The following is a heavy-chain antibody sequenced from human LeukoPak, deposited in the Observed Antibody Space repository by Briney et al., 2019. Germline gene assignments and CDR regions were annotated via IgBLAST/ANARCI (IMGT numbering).Heavy chain of an antibody. V-gene: IGHV4-34*01. Sequence: SETLSLTCAVYGGSFSGYYWSWIRQPPGKGLEWIGEINHSGSTNYNPSLKSRVTISVDTSKNQFSLKLSSVTAADTAVYYCARDQYPTALDYWGQGTLVTVSS. CDR3: ARDQYPTALDY. CDR2: INHSGST. D-gene: IGHD4-17*01. J-gene: IGHJ4*02. CDR1: GGSFSGYY.